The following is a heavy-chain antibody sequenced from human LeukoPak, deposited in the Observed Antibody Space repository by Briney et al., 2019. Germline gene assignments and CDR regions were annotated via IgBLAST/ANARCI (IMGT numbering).Heavy chain of an antibody. V-gene: IGHV3-23*01. Sequence: PGGSLRLSCAASGFTFNRNAISWVRQAPGKGLEWVSTIGGSGDKTFYADSVKGRFTISRDNSKNMVHLQMNSLTGEDTALYYCVRRGDASSGWGDHDFWGQRALVTVSS. J-gene: IGHJ4*02. CDR1: GFTFNRNA. D-gene: IGHD6-19*01. CDR3: VRRGDASSGWGDHDF. CDR2: IGGSGDKT.